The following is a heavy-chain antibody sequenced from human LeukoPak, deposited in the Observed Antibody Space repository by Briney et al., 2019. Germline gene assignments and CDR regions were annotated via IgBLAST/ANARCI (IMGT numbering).Heavy chain of an antibody. J-gene: IGHJ6*03. V-gene: IGHV3-30*04. CDR2: ISYDGSNK. CDR3: ARVGSSGWYDYYYYMDV. CDR1: GFTFSSYA. Sequence: GGSLRLSCAASGFTFSSYAMHWVRQAPGKGLEWVAVISYDGSNKYYADSVKGRFTISRDNSKNTLYLQMNSLRAEDTAVYYCARVGSSGWYDYYYYMDVWGKGTTVTVSS. D-gene: IGHD6-19*01.